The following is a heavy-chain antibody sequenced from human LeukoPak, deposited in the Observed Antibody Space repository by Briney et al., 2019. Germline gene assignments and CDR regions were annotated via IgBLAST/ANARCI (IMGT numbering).Heavy chain of an antibody. Sequence: SETLSLTCTVSGVSISSYYWSWIRQPAGKGLEWIGRIYTSGSTNYNPSLKSRVTMSVDTSKNQFSQKLSSVTAADTAVYYCARGRYYYDSSGYNQFDYWGQGTLVTVSS. J-gene: IGHJ4*02. D-gene: IGHD3-22*01. CDR3: ARGRYYYDSSGYNQFDY. V-gene: IGHV4-4*07. CDR2: IYTSGST. CDR1: GVSISSYY.